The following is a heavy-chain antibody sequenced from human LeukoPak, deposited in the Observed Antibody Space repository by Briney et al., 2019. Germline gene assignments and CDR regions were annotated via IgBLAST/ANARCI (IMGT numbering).Heavy chain of an antibody. Sequence: GGSLRLSCVGSGFTFRSHAMSWVRQAPEKGLEFVSGIYENGGTTYYADSVKGRFTISRDNSKNTLYLQMNSLRAEDTAVYYCAKDPDRYGGNVYFDYWGQGTLVTVSS. J-gene: IGHJ4*02. D-gene: IGHD4-23*01. CDR2: IYENGGTT. CDR3: AKDPDRYGGNVYFDY. CDR1: GFTFRSHA. V-gene: IGHV3-23*01.